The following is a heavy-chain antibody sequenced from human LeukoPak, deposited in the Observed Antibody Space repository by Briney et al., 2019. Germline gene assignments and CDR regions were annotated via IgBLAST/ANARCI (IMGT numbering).Heavy chain of an antibody. CDR2: ISSSSRFI. V-gene: IGHV3-21*01. Sequence: PGGSLRLSCAASGFTFNSYSMNWFRQAPGKGLEWVSSISSSSRFIYYADSVKGRFTISRDNAKNSLYLQMTSLRAADTAVYYCARGRQNSGSYSDAFDIWGQGTMVTVSS. J-gene: IGHJ3*02. CDR3: ARGRQNSGSYSDAFDI. CDR1: GFTFNSYS. D-gene: IGHD1-26*01.